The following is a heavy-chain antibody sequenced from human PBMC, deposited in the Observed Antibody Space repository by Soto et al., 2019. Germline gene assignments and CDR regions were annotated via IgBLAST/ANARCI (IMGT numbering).Heavy chain of an antibody. CDR3: AKRVSSSWFSAYYYYYGMDV. Sequence: SETLSLTCAVSGGSISSSNWWSWVRQPPGKGLEWIGEIYHSGSTNYNPSLKSRVTISVDKSKNQFSLKLSSVTAADTAVYYCAKRVSSSWFSAYYYYYGMDVWGQGTTVTVSS. V-gene: IGHV4-4*02. CDR1: GGSISSSNW. CDR2: IYHSGST. J-gene: IGHJ6*02. D-gene: IGHD6-13*01.